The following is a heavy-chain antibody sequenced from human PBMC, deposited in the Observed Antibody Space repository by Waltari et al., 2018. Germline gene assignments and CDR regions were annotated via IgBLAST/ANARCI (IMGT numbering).Heavy chain of an antibody. J-gene: IGHJ4*02. CDR2: IYSGGST. CDR1: GFTFSSYA. Sequence: EVQLLESGGGLVQPGGSLRLSCAASGFTFSSYAISWVRQAPGKGLEWVSVIYSGGSTYYADSVKGRFTISRDNSKNTLYLQMNSLRAEDTAVYYCAKAINYYGSGSAIDYWGQGTLVTVSS. V-gene: IGHV3-23*03. D-gene: IGHD3-10*01. CDR3: AKAINYYGSGSAIDY.